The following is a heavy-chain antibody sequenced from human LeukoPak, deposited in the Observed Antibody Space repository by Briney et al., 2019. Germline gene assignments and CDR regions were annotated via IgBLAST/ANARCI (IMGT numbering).Heavy chain of an antibody. Sequence: GGSLRLSCAASGFNFDDYGMTWVRQAPGRGLEWVSGVNWSGSSTIYADSVKGRFTISRDSATNSLYLQMNSLRAEDTALYYCARAHNYDGRDYYYAFSDYWGQGTLVTVSS. V-gene: IGHV3-20*04. CDR3: ARAHNYDGRDYYYAFSDY. J-gene: IGHJ4*02. CDR1: GFNFDDYG. D-gene: IGHD3-22*01. CDR2: VNWSGSST.